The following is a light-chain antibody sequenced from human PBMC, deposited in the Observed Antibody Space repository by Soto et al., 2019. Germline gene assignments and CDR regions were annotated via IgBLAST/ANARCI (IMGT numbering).Light chain of an antibody. V-gene: IGKV1-39*01. CDR1: QSIISY. J-gene: IGKJ2*01. CDR3: QQSYRLPYT. CDR2: AAS. Sequence: DIQMTQSPSSLSASVGDRVTITCRASQSIISYLNWYQQKPGKAPRLLIYAASSLQSGVPSRFRGSGSGTDFTLTITSLQPEDFASYFCQQSYRLPYTFGQGTKLEI.